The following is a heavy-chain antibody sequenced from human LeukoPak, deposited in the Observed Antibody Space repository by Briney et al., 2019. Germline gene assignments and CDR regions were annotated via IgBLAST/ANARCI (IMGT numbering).Heavy chain of an antibody. CDR1: GMTVSSNY. J-gene: IGHJ4*02. V-gene: IGHV3-66*01. CDR2: IYTGGST. D-gene: IGHD1-26*01. Sequence: GGSLRLSCAASGMTVSSNYIMWVRQPPGKGLEWVSSIYTGGSTYYADAVKGRFTISRDNSKNTVNLQMDSLRPEDTAVYYCARAKWDLLRPTTPAFDYWGQGTLVTVSS. CDR3: ARAKWDLLRPTTPAFDY.